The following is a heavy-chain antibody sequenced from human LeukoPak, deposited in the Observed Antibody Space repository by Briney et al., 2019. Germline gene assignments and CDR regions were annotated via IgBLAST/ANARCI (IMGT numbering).Heavy chain of an antibody. CDR2: INPNSGGT. CDR1: AYTFTGYY. J-gene: IGHJ4*02. Sequence: GASVKVSCKASAYTFTGYYMHWVRQAPGQGLEWMGWINPNSGGTNYAQKFQGRVTMTRDTSISTAYMELSRLRSDDTAVYYCARGTYSSGWFFDYWGQGTLVTVSS. V-gene: IGHV1-2*02. CDR3: ARGTYSSGWFFDY. D-gene: IGHD6-19*01.